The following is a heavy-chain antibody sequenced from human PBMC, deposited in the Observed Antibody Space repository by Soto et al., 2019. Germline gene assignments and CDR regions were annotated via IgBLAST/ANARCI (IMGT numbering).Heavy chain of an antibody. Sequence: ASEKVSCKASGYTFTGYYMHWVRQAPGQGLEWMGWINPNSGGTNYAQKFQGWVTMTRDTSISTAYMELSRLRSDDTAVYYCARDRDSSSFSDAYYFDYWGQGTLVTVSS. CDR1: GYTFTGYY. J-gene: IGHJ4*02. D-gene: IGHD6-13*01. V-gene: IGHV1-2*04. CDR2: INPNSGGT. CDR3: ARDRDSSSFSDAYYFDY.